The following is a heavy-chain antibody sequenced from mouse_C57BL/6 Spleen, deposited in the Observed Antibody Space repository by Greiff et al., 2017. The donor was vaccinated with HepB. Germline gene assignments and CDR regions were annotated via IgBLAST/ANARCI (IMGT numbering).Heavy chain of an antibody. V-gene: IGHV3-6*01. J-gene: IGHJ2*01. CDR3: ARDQDWAFDY. CDR2: ISYDGSN. CDR1: GYSITSGYY. D-gene: IGHD4-1*01. Sequence: EVKLMESGPGLVKPSQSLSLTCSVTGYSITSGYYWNWIRQFPGNKLEWMGYISYDGSNNYNPSLKNRISITRDTSKNQFFLKLNSVTTEDTATYYCARDQDWAFDYWGQGTTLTVSS.